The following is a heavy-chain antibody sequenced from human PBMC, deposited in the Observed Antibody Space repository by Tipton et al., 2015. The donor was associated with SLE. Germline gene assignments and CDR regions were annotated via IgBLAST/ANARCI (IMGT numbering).Heavy chain of an antibody. CDR2: IYHSGST. CDR1: GGSMSSGGYY. D-gene: IGHD5-24*01. J-gene: IGHJ3*02. Sequence: TLSLTCTVSGGSMSSGGYYWSWIRQPPGKGLEWIGEIYHSGSTNYNPSLKSRVTISVDKSKNQFSLKLSSVTAADTAVYYCARKVNGQRWLQWGAFDIWGQGTMVTVSS. V-gene: IGHV4-61*08. CDR3: ARKVNGQRWLQWGAFDI.